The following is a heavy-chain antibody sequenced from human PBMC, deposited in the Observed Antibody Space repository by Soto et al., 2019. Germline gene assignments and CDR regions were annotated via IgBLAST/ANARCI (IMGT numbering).Heavy chain of an antibody. CDR2: ISAYNGNT. CDR3: ARFATTGYYYYYMDV. D-gene: IGHD1-1*01. CDR1: GYTFTSYG. V-gene: IGHV1-18*01. Sequence: GASVKVSCKASGYTFTSYGISWVRQAPGQGLEWMGWISAYNGNTNYAQKLQGRVTMTTDTSTSTAYMELRSLRSDDTAVYYCARFATTGYYYYYMDVWGKGTTVPVSS. J-gene: IGHJ6*03.